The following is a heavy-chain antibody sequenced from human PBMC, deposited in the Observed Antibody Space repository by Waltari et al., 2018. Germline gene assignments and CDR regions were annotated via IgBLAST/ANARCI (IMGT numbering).Heavy chain of an antibody. CDR2: IEFRGFT. Sequence: QLLLQESGPGLVKPSETLSLTCTVSGGSVSSTGDFWGWAWIRQHPGKGLEWIGTIEFRGFTYYNASLKSQLSPSGVTSRNHVFLRLTSVSAADTADDVCERHEGSGSFFDYWGQGTLVTVSS. D-gene: IGHD3-10*01. CDR1: GGSVSSTGDF. CDR3: ERHEGSGSFFDY. J-gene: IGHJ4*02. V-gene: IGHV4-39*01.